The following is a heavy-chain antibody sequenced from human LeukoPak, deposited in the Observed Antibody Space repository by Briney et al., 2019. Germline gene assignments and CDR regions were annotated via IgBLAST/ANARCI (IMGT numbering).Heavy chain of an antibody. Sequence: SVKVSCKASGGTFSSYAISWVRQAPGQGLEWMGGIIPIFGTANYAQKFQGRVTITADESTSTAYMELSSLRSEDTAVYYCARETRYSSSWYEWFDPWGQGTLVTVPS. CDR2: IIPIFGTA. CDR1: GGTFSSYA. V-gene: IGHV1-69*01. J-gene: IGHJ5*02. CDR3: ARETRYSSSWYEWFDP. D-gene: IGHD6-13*01.